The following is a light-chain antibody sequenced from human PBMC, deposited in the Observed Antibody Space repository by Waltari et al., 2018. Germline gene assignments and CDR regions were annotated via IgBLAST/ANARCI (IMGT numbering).Light chain of an antibody. CDR3: MQARQTPWT. CDR2: DAS. Sequence: IVLTQSPASLSLSPGDRATLSCRASQSVGRTLAWYQQRPGQAPRLLIYDASSRATGIPDRFSGSGSGTDFTLKISRVEAEDVGVYYCMQARQTPWTFGQGTKVEIK. CDR1: QSVGRT. V-gene: IGKV3D-20*02. J-gene: IGKJ1*01.